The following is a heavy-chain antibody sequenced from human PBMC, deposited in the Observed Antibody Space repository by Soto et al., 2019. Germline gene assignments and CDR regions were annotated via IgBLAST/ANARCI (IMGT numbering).Heavy chain of an antibody. CDR2: IIPIFGTA. V-gene: IGHV1-69*13. Sequence: VASVKVSCKASGGTFSSYAISWVRQAPGQGLEWMGGIIPIFGTANYAQKFQGRVTITADESTSTAYMELSRLRSEDTAVYYCARPKVGSSGRYNVFDYGAEGTIVTVSS. CDR3: ARPKVGSSGRYNVFDY. CDR1: GGTFSSYA. J-gene: IGHJ4*02. D-gene: IGHD6-19*01.